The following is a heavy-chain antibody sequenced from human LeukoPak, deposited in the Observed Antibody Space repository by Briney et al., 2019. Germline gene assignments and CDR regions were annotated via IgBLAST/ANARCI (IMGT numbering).Heavy chain of an antibody. CDR1: GGSFSGYY. Sequence: PSETLSLTCAVYGGSFSGYYWSWIRQPPGKGLEWIGEINHSGSTNYNPSLKSRVTISVDTSKNQFSLKLSSVTAADTAVYYCARGMTVTVENPLYYYYYMDVWGKGTTVTVSS. V-gene: IGHV4-34*01. D-gene: IGHD4-17*01. J-gene: IGHJ6*03. CDR3: ARGMTVTVENPLYYYYYMDV. CDR2: INHSGST.